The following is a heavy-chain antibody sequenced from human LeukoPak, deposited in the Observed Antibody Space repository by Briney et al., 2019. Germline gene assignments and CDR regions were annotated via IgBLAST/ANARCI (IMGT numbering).Heavy chain of an antibody. CDR2: MNPNSGNT. CDR3: ARECITMVRGVIIENWFDP. CDR1: GYTFTGYY. D-gene: IGHD3-10*01. V-gene: IGHV1-8*03. J-gene: IGHJ5*02. Sequence: ASVKVSCKASGYTFTGYYMHWVRQATGQGLEWMGWMNPNSGNTGYAQKFQGRVTITADESTSTAYMELSSLRSEDTAVYYCARECITMVRGVIIENWFDPWGQGTLVTVSS.